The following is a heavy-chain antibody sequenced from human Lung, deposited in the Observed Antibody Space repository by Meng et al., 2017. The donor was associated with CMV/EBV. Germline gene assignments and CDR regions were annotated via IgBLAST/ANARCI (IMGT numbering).Heavy chain of an antibody. J-gene: IGHJ4*02. V-gene: IGHV1-69*13. CDR1: GGTFSTYV. D-gene: IGHD3-22*01. CDR2: IIPMFGTT. CDR3: ARHAEDYYDSRDFSPYAH. Sequence: SXXISXNASGGTFSTYVFSWVRQAPGQGLEWLGGIIPMFGTTNYAQKFQGRLTIKADDSTRTAYMDLSSLTSEDTAVYYCARHAEDYYDSRDFSPYAHWXQGTLVTVSS.